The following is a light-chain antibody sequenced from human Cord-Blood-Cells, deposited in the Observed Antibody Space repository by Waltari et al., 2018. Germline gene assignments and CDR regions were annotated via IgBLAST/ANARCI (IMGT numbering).Light chain of an antibody. CDR2: DAS. Sequence: IHMTQSPSSLSASVGARVTITCQASQDISNYLNWYQQKPGKAPKLLIYDASNLETGVPSRFSGRGSGTDFTFTISSLQPEDIATYYCQQYDNLPITFGQGTRLEIK. V-gene: IGKV1-33*01. CDR1: QDISNY. J-gene: IGKJ5*01. CDR3: QQYDNLPIT.